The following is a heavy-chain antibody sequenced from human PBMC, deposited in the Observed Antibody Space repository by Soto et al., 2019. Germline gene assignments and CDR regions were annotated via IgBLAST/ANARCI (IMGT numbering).Heavy chain of an antibody. D-gene: IGHD3-10*01. CDR3: VRPLPSGQTHARDV. V-gene: IGHV3-53*01. Sequence: VRSLRLSCVASGLPVAGSYMAWVRQAPGKGLEWASVIYNDGTTYYSQSVEGRFTISRDTSKNTLYLQMDRLRDEDTAVYYCVRPLPSGQTHARDVWGQGTTVTVSS. J-gene: IGHJ6*02. CDR2: IYNDGTT. CDR1: GLPVAGSY.